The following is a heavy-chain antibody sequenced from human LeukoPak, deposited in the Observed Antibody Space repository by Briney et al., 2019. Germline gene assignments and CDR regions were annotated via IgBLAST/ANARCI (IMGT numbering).Heavy chain of an antibody. CDR1: GFTFSSYG. CDR3: LRGDRRDY. CDR2: IDSSGGYM. J-gene: IGHJ4*02. V-gene: IGHV3-21*06. Sequence: GGSLRLSCAASGFTFSSYGMSWVRQAPGKGLEWVPSIDSSGGYMFYADSVKGRFIISRDNAKDSLYLQMNSLRVEDTAVYYCLRGDRRDYWGQGTLVTVSS.